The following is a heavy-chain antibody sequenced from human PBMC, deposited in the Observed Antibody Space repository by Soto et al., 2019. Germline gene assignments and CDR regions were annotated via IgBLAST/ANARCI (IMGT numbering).Heavy chain of an antibody. J-gene: IGHJ6*02. CDR1: GGSIDGYN. Sequence: QVQLQESGPGLVKPSETLSLTCTVSGGSIDGYNCAWIRQPPGKALEWVGYVYYNGGSSYNPSLKSRVTLPMDTSKSQFSRQLRSVTAADTAVYYCARQGIGNLHGLVDVWGRGTTVTVSS. V-gene: IGHV4-59*08. CDR3: ARQGIGNLHGLVDV. CDR2: VYYNGGS. D-gene: IGHD3-10*01.